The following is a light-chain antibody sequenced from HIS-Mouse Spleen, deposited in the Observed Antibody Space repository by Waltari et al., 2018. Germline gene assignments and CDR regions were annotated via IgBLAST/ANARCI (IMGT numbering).Light chain of an antibody. CDR1: SRDLGRYNL. Sequence: QSALTQPASVPGSPGQSTTISCTGTSRDLGRYNLVSWYQQHPGKAPKLMIYEGSKRPSGVSNRFSGSKSGNTASLTISGLQAEDEADYYCCSYAGSSTWVFGGGTKLTVL. CDR2: EGS. J-gene: IGLJ3*02. CDR3: CSYAGSSTWV. V-gene: IGLV2-23*01.